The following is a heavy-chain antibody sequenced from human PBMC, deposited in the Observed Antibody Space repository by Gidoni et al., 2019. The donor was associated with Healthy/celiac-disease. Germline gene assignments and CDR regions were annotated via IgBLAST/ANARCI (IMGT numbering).Heavy chain of an antibody. D-gene: IGHD6-13*01. J-gene: IGHJ4*02. CDR1: GFTFISYG. Sequence: QVQLVESGGGVVQPGRSLRLSCAASGFTFISYGMHWVRQAPGKGLEWVAVISYDGSNKYYADSVKGLFTISRGNSKNTMYLQMNSLRSEETAVYYCAKDFSGYSSSWIYYFDYWGQGTLVTVSS. CDR2: ISYDGSNK. V-gene: IGHV3-30*18. CDR3: AKDFSGYSSSWIYYFDY.